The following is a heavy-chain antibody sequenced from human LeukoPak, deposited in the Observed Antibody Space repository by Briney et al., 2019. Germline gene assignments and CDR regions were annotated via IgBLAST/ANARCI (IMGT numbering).Heavy chain of an antibody. J-gene: IGHJ5*02. V-gene: IGHV4-59*01. CDR3: ARERFDNWFDP. D-gene: IGHD3-16*01. CDR1: GGSISSYY. Sequence: SETLSLTCTVSGGSISSYYWSWIRQPPGKGLEWIGYIYYSGSTNYNPSLKSRVTISVDTSKNQFSLKLSSVTAADTAVYYCARERFDNWFDPWGQGTLVTVSS. CDR2: IYYSGST.